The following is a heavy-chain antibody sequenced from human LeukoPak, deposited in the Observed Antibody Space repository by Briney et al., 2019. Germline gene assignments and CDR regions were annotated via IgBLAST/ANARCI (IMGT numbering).Heavy chain of an antibody. J-gene: IGHJ4*02. CDR3: TMRRVTMVRGVTPPSDY. CDR2: IRSKANSYAT. Sequence: GGSLRLSCAASGFTFSGSAMHWVRQASGKGLEWVGRIRSKANSYATAYAASVKGRFTISRDDSKNTAYLQMNSLKTEDTAVYYCTMRRVTMVRGVTPPSDYWGQGTLVTVSS. V-gene: IGHV3-73*01. CDR1: GFTFSGSA. D-gene: IGHD3-10*01.